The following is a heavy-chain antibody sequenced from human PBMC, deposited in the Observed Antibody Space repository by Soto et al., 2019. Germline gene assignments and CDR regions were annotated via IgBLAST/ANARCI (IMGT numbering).Heavy chain of an antibody. Sequence: QVQLVESGGGVVQPGRSLRLSCAASGFPFSSYGMHWVRQAPGKGLEWVAHISYDGSNKHYTDSVKGRFTISRDNSKNRLYLQMSSLRAEDAAVYYCAGGQYYFDYCGQGTRVSVSS. D-gene: IGHD2-15*01. CDR2: ISYDGSNK. CDR1: GFPFSSYG. J-gene: IGHJ4*02. V-gene: IGHV3-30*03. CDR3: AGGQYYFDY.